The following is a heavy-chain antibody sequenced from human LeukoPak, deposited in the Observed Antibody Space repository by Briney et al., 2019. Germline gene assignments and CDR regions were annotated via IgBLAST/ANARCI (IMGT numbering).Heavy chain of an antibody. D-gene: IGHD1-26*01. J-gene: IGHJ6*03. CDR2: FDPEDGET. CDR1: GYTLTELS. CDR3: VVGATPAYYYYMDV. Sequence: ASVKVSCKVSGYTLTELSMHWVQQAPGKGLEWMGGFDPEDGETIYAQKFQGRVTMTEDTSTDTAYMELSSLRSEDTAVYYCVVGATPAYYYYMDVWGKGTTVTVSS. V-gene: IGHV1-24*01.